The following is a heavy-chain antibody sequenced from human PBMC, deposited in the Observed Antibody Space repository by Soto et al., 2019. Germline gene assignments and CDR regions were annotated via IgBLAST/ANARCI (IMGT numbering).Heavy chain of an antibody. CDR2: ISAYNGNT. J-gene: IGHJ6*02. D-gene: IGHD3-3*01. CDR1: GYTFTSYG. Sequence: QVQLVQSGAEVKKPGASVKVSCKASGYTFTSYGISWVRQAPGQGLEWMGWISAYNGNTNYAQKLQGRVTMTTDTSTRTAYMELRSLRSDDTAVYYCASDYDFWSGYYHGMDVWGQGTTVTVSS. CDR3: ASDYDFWSGYYHGMDV. V-gene: IGHV1-18*04.